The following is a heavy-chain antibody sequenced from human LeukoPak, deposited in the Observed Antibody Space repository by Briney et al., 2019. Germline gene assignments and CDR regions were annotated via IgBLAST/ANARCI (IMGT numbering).Heavy chain of an antibody. CDR2: INQDGSER. CDR1: GFLFSNSW. J-gene: IGHJ4*02. V-gene: IGHV3-7*03. D-gene: IGHD4-23*01. CDR3: VRDRGYSTFDY. Sequence: PGGSLRLSCEASGFLFSNSWMSWVRQAPGKGLEWVANINQDGSERNYVDSVKGRLTISRDNAKESLYLQMNGLRAEDTAVYFSVRDRGYSTFDYWGQGTLVTVSS.